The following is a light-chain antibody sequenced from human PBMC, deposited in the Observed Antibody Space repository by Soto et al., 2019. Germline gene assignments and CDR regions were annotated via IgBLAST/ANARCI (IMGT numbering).Light chain of an antibody. CDR1: SGHSTYI. Sequence: QSVLTQSSSASASLGSSVKLTCILSSGHSTYIIAWHQQQPGKAPRFLMTLNRSGSYNRGSGVPDRFSGSSSGADRYLTISNLQFEDEGDYYCETWYSNTHKVFGGGTKLTVL. CDR2: LNRSGSY. CDR3: ETWYSNTHKV. J-gene: IGLJ3*02. V-gene: IGLV4-60*02.